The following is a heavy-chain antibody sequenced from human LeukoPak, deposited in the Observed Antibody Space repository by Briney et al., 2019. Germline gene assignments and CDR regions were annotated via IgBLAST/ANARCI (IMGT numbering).Heavy chain of an antibody. Sequence: SETLSLTCTVSGGSISSYYWSWIRQPPGKGLEWIGYIYYSGSTNYNPSLNSRVTISVDTSKNQFSLKLSSVTAADTAVYYCARDDPEATTAGAYYYYGMDVWGQGTTVTVSS. J-gene: IGHJ6*02. V-gene: IGHV4-59*13. CDR1: GGSISSYY. D-gene: IGHD5-12*01. CDR2: IYYSGST. CDR3: ARDDPEATTAGAYYYYGMDV.